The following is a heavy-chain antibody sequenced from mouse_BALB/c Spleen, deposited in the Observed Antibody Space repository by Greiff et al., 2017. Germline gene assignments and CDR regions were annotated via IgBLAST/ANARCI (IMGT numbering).Heavy chain of an antibody. CDR3: GRPNYYGKGTPAWFAY. CDR2: INPSNGRT. J-gene: IGHJ3*01. V-gene: IGHV1S81*02. D-gene: IGHD1-1*01. Sequence: QVQLQQPGAELVKPGASVKLSCKASGYTFTSYWMHWVKQRPGQGLEWIGEINPSNGRTNYNEKFKSKATLTVDKSSSTAYMQLSSLTSEDSAVYYCGRPNYYGKGTPAWFAYWGQGTLVTVSA. CDR1: GYTFTSYW.